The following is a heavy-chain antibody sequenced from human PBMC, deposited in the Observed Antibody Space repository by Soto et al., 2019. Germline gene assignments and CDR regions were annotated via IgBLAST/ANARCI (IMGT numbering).Heavy chain of an antibody. CDR2: MTGDGRTT. CDR3: ATAEVDY. CDR1: GFTFGGYW. Sequence: GGSLRLSCAAYGFTFGGYWMHWVRQPPGKGPEWVSRMTGDGRTTQYADSVKGRFTASRDNAKSTLYLQMNSLRAEDTAVYYCATAEVDYWGPGTLVTVSS. V-gene: IGHV3-74*03. J-gene: IGHJ4*02.